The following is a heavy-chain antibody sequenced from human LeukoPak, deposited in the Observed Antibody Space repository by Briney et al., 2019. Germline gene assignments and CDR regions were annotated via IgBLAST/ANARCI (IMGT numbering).Heavy chain of an antibody. Sequence: GASVKVSCKASGYTLTGYYMHWVRQAPGQGLEWMGWINPNSGGTDYAQKFQGRVTMTRDTSNSTAYMELSRLRSDDTAVYYCARDHRAVAGMNYWGQGTLVTVSS. J-gene: IGHJ4*02. V-gene: IGHV1-2*02. CDR3: ARDHRAVAGMNY. CDR1: GYTLTGYY. D-gene: IGHD6-19*01. CDR2: INPNSGGT.